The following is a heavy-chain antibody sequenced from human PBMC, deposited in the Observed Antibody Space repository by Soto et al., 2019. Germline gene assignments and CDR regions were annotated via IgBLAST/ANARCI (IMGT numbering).Heavy chain of an antibody. CDR2: LIPIFGAA. CDR3: ARGRSSPNFDP. Sequence: QVQLVQSGAEVRKPGSSVKVSCKISGGTVTNYVISWLRQAPGQGLEWMGGLIPIFGAANPAQKFQGRVTIPADESTSTVNMELSSLTSEDTAVYYCARGRSSPNFDPWGQGTLVTVSS. J-gene: IGHJ5*02. V-gene: IGHV1-69*01. CDR1: GGTVTNYV. D-gene: IGHD6-6*01.